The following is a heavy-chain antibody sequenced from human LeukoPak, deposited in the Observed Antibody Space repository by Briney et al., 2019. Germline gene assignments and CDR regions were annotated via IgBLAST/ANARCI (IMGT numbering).Heavy chain of an antibody. CDR3: VRDRSIVGSNMGLDY. V-gene: IGHV1-69*04. Sequence: SVKVSRKASGGTFSTFGISWVRQPPGQGLEWMGRIVPILGITDYAQKFQGRVTISEDKSTSTAYMELSRLRFEDTAFYYCVRDRSIVGSNMGLDYWGQGTQVTVSS. D-gene: IGHD1-26*01. CDR1: GGTFSTFG. J-gene: IGHJ4*02. CDR2: IVPILGIT.